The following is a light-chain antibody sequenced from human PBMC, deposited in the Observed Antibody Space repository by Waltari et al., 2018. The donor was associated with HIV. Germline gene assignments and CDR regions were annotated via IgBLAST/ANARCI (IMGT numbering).Light chain of an antibody. J-gene: IGKJ1*01. CDR3: QQVANSRAT. CDR1: QSVTSSY. CDR2: GAS. V-gene: IGKV3-20*01. Sequence: EIVLTQSPGTLSLSPGERATLSCRASQSVTSSYLAWYQQKPGQAPRLLIYGASRRATGVPDRFSGSGSGTDFTLTISTLEPEDFAVYYCQQVANSRATFGQGTRVEIK.